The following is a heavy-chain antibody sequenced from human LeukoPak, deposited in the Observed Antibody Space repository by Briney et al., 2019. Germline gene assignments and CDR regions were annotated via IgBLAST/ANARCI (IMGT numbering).Heavy chain of an antibody. Sequence: ASVKVSCKASGYTFTSYGISWVRQAPGQGLEWMGWISAYNGNTNYAQKLQGRVTMTTDTSTSTAYMELRSLRSDDTAVYYCARDHGGYFDWLLSVGYFDYWGQGTLVTVSS. CDR1: GYTFTSYG. J-gene: IGHJ4*02. CDR3: ARDHGGYFDWLLSVGYFDY. CDR2: ISAYNGNT. V-gene: IGHV1-18*01. D-gene: IGHD3-9*01.